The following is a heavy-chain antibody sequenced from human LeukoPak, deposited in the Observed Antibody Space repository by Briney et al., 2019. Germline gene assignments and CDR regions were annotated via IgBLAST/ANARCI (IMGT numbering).Heavy chain of an antibody. CDR1: GYTFTSYD. J-gene: IGHJ5*02. CDR2: MNPNSGNT. Sequence: ASVKVSCKASGYTFTSYDTNWVRQATGQGLEWMGWMNPNSGNTGYAQKFQGRVTMTRNTSISTAYMELSSPRSEDTAVYYCARRVPGIAAVRRFDPWGQGTLVTVSS. D-gene: IGHD6-13*01. CDR3: ARRVPGIAAVRRFDP. V-gene: IGHV1-8*01.